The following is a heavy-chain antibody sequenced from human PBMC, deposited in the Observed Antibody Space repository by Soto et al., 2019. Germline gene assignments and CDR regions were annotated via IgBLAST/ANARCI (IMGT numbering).Heavy chain of an antibody. CDR3: ATHCSGLRPYYYYGMDV. CDR2: FDPEDGET. Sequence: ASVNVSCKVSGYTLTELSMHWVRQAPGKGLEWMGGFDPEDGETIYAQKFQGRVTMTEDTSTDTAYMELSSLRSEDTAVYYCATHCSGLRPYYYYGMDVWGQGTTVTVSS. D-gene: IGHD3-10*02. CDR1: GYTLTELS. J-gene: IGHJ6*02. V-gene: IGHV1-24*01.